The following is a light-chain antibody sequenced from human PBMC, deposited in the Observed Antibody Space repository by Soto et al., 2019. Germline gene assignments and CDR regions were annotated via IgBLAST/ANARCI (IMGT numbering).Light chain of an antibody. CDR3: QHYDNLPGT. CDR1: QSITYK. J-gene: IGKJ1*01. Sequence: LVLTQSPGTLSLSPGDRATLSCRASQSITYKLAWYQQKPGQALRLLIYSTSSRAGGVPDRFSGSGSGTDFTLTISRLESEDFAVYHCQHYDNLPGTFGQGTKVEFK. CDR2: STS. V-gene: IGKV3-20*01.